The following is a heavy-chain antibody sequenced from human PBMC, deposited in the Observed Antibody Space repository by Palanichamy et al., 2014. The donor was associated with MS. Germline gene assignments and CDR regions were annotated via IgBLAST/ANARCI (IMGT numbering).Heavy chain of an antibody. CDR1: GYTFSIYA. CDR2: INAGNGNT. Sequence: QVQLVQSGAELKNPGASVKVSCKASGYTFSIYAIHWVRQAPGQRLEWMGWINAGNGNTKYSQNLQGRVTISRDTSASTAYMELSSLRSEDTAVYYCARDGFNVDLQYYMDVWGEGTTVTVSS. J-gene: IGHJ6*03. V-gene: IGHV1-3*01. D-gene: IGHD5-24*01. CDR3: ARDGFNVDLQYYMDV.